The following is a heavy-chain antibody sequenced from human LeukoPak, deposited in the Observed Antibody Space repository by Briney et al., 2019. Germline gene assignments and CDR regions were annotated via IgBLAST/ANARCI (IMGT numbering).Heavy chain of an antibody. CDR3: ARVAPPGVTLDYGMDV. J-gene: IGHJ6*02. CDR2: ISSSSSTI. D-gene: IGHD2-21*02. Sequence: GGSLRLSCAASGFTFSSYSMNWVRQAPGKGLEWVSYISSSSSTIYYADSVKGRFTISRDNAKNSLYLQMNSLRAEDTAVYYCARVAPPGVTLDYGMDVWGQGTTVTVSS. CDR1: GFTFSSYS. V-gene: IGHV3-48*01.